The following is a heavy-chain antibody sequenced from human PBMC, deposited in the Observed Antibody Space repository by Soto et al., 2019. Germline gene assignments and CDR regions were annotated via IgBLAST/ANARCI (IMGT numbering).Heavy chain of an antibody. D-gene: IGHD6-13*01. CDR2: ISWDGGST. V-gene: IGHV3-43D*03. CDR1: GFTFDDYA. CDR3: AKDRGSSWYGNYYYGMDV. Sequence: GGSLRLSCAASGFTFDDYAMHWVRQAPGKGLEWVSLISWDGGSTYYADSVKGRFTISRDNSKNSLYLQMNSLRAEDTAVYYCAKDRGSSWYGNYYYGMDVWGQGTTVTVSS. J-gene: IGHJ6*02.